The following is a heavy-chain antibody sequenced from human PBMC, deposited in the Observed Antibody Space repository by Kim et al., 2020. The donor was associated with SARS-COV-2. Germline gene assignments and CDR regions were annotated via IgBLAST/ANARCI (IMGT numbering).Heavy chain of an antibody. D-gene: IGHD2-15*01. CDR2: INPSGGST. V-gene: IGHV1-46*01. CDR1: GYTFTSYY. Sequence: ASVKVSCKASGYTFTSYYMHWVRQAPGQGLEWMGIINPSGGSTSYAQKFQGRVTMTRDTSTSTVYIELSSLRSEDTAVYYCARGAPIVVVVAATEYDYWGQGTLVTVSS. J-gene: IGHJ4*02. CDR3: ARGAPIVVVVAATEYDY.